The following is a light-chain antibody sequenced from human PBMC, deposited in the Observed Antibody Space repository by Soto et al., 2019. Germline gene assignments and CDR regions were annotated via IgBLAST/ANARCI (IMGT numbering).Light chain of an antibody. CDR1: SSTTGKNY. CDR2: ENN. CDR3: GTWDSSLSAGV. J-gene: IGLJ3*02. V-gene: IGLV1-51*02. Sequence: QSVLTQPPSVSAAPGQTVTISCSGSSSTTGKNYVFWYQQFPGTAPKLLIYENNKRPSGIPDRFSGSKSGTSATLGITGLQTGDEADYYCGTWDSSLSAGVFGGGTKLTVL.